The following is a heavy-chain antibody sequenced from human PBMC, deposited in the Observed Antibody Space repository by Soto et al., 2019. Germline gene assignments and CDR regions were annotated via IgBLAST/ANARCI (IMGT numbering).Heavy chain of an antibody. Sequence: ASVKVSCKVSGYTLTELSMHWVRQAPGKGLEWMGGFDPEDGETIYAQKFQGRVTMTEDTSTDTAYMELSSLRSEDTAVYYCATATMVRGVIGHYGLDVWGQGTPVTVSS. J-gene: IGHJ6*02. D-gene: IGHD3-10*01. V-gene: IGHV1-24*01. CDR2: FDPEDGET. CDR3: ATATMVRGVIGHYGLDV. CDR1: GYTLTELS.